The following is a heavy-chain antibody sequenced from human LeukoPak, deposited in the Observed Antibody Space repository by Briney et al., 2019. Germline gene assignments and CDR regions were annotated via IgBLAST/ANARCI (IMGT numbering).Heavy chain of an antibody. CDR3: AKGRGTTTSCYDY. V-gene: IGHV3-23*01. CDR2: ISDGGGST. Sequence: ETLSLTCTVSGGSISSYYWSWVRQAPGKGLEWVSVISDGGGSTYYADSVKGRFTISRDNSKNTLYLQMNSLRAEDTAVYYCAKGRGTTTSCYDYWGQGTLVTVSS. D-gene: IGHD2-2*01. J-gene: IGHJ4*02. CDR1: GGSISSYY.